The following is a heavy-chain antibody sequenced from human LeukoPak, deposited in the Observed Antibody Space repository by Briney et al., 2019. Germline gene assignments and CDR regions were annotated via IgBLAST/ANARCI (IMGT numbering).Heavy chain of an antibody. CDR2: IYYSGST. CDR1: GGSISSGDYY. J-gene: IGHJ6*02. CDR3: ARDSPYYDFWSGDYYYYGMDV. V-gene: IGHV4-30-4*01. Sequence: SETLSLTCTVSGGSISSGDYYWSWIRQPPGKGLEWIGYIYYSGSTYYNPSLKSQVTISVDTSKNQFSLKLSSVAAADTAVYYCARDSPYYDFWSGDYYYYGMDVWGQGTTVTVSS. D-gene: IGHD3-3*01.